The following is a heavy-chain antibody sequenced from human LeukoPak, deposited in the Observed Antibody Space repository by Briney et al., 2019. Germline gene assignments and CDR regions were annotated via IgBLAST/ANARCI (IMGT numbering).Heavy chain of an antibody. CDR2: IYYSAST. Sequence: SETLSLTCTVSGGSISSYYWSWIRQPPGKGLEWIGYIYYSASTYYNPSLKSRITISVDTSKNQFSLKLSSVTAADTAVYYCARGVGAFDYWGQGTLVTVSS. D-gene: IGHD1-26*01. CDR1: GGSISSYY. V-gene: IGHV4-59*08. J-gene: IGHJ4*02. CDR3: ARGVGAFDY.